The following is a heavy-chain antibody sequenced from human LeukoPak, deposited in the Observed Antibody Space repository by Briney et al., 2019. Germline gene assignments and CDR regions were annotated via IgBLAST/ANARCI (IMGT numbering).Heavy chain of an antibody. CDR2: IRSKANSYAT. V-gene: IGHV3-73*01. J-gene: IGHJ6*03. CDR3: TRSYSGSYSFRYYYYMDV. Sequence: PGGSLRLXCAASGFTFSGSAMHWVRQASGKGLEWVGRIRSKANSYATAYAASVKGRFTISRDDSKNAAYLQMNSLKTEDTAVYYCTRSYSGSYSFRYYYYMDVWAKGPRSPSP. CDR1: GFTFSGSA. D-gene: IGHD1-26*01.